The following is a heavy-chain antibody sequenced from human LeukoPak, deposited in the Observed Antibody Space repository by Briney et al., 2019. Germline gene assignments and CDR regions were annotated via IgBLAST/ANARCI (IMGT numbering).Heavy chain of an antibody. J-gene: IGHJ3*02. Sequence: ASVKVSCKASGYTFTSYGISWVRQAPGQGLEWMGWISAYNGNTNYAQKLQGRVTMTTDTSTSTAYMELRSLRSDDTAVYYCARGLGYCSSTSCYYGAFDIWGRGTMVTVSS. D-gene: IGHD2-2*01. V-gene: IGHV1-18*01. CDR3: ARGLGYCSSTSCYYGAFDI. CDR1: GYTFTSYG. CDR2: ISAYNGNT.